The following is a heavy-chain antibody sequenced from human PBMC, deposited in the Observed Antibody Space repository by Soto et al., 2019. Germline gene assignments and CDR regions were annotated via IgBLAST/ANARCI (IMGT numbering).Heavy chain of an antibody. CDR3: ARVAVAGNYFDY. V-gene: IGHV3-72*01. D-gene: IGHD6-19*01. CDR1: GFTFSDHY. J-gene: IGHJ4*02. Sequence: EVQLVESGGGLVQPGGSLRLSCAASGFTFSDHYMDWVRQAPGKGLEWVGRTRNKANSYTTEYAASVKGRFTISRDDSQNSLYLQMNSLKTEDTAVYYCARVAVAGNYFDYWCQVTLVTVSS. CDR2: TRNKANSYTT.